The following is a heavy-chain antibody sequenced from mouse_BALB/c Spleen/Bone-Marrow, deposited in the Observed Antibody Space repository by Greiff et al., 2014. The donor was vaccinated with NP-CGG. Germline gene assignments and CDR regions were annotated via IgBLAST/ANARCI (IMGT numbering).Heavy chain of an antibody. Sequence: VESGGSLKLSCTASGFDFSRYWMSWVRQAPGKGLQWIGEINPESSTINYSPSLKDKFIISRDNAKNTPYLQMSKVRSEDTALYYCARLTYYGLTDYWGQGTTLTVSS. J-gene: IGHJ2*01. CDR2: INPESSTI. CDR1: GFDFSRYW. D-gene: IGHD1-2*01. V-gene: IGHV4-1*02. CDR3: ARLTYYGLTDY.